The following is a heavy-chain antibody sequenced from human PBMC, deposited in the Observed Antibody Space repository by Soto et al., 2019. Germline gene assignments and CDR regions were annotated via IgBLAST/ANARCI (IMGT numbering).Heavy chain of an antibody. J-gene: IGHJ4*02. CDR1: GGSISSGGYY. CDR2: IYYSGST. Sequence: SETLSLTCTVSGGSISSGGYYWSWIRQHPGKGLEWIGYIYYSGSTYYNPSLKSRVTISVDTSKNQFSLKLSSVTAADTAVYYCAREPRDGDLRTIDYWGQGTLVTVSS. D-gene: IGHD4-17*01. V-gene: IGHV4-31*03. CDR3: AREPRDGDLRTIDY.